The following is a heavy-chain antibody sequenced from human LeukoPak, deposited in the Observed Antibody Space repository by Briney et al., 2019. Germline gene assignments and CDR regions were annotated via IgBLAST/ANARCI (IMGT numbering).Heavy chain of an antibody. CDR1: GGSISHYY. CDR3: ARVGAASEV. D-gene: IGHD6-13*01. CDR2: INHSGST. V-gene: IGHV4-34*01. J-gene: IGHJ4*02. Sequence: SETLSLTCAVYGGSISHYYWSWIRQSPGKGLECIGEINHSGSTNYNPPLKSRVTISVDTSKNQFSLKLSSVTAADTAVYYCARVGAASEVWGQGTLVTVSS.